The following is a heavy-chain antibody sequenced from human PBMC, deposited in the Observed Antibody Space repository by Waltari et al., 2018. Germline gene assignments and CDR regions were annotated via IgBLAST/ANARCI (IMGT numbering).Heavy chain of an antibody. Sequence: EVQLLESGGGLVQPGGSLRLSCAASGFTFSSYAMSWVRQAPGKGLEWVSAIRGSGGSAYYADSVKGRFTISRDNSKNTLYLQMNSLRAEDTAVYYCAKSKGRLPPYYDSSKPGRFDYWGQGTLVTVSS. CDR3: AKSKGRLPPYYDSSKPGRFDY. CDR1: GFTFSSYA. J-gene: IGHJ4*02. D-gene: IGHD3-22*01. V-gene: IGHV3-23*01. CDR2: IRGSGGSA.